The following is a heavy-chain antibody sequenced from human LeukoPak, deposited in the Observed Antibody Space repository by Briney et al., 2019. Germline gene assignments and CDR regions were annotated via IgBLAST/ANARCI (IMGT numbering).Heavy chain of an antibody. J-gene: IGHJ4*02. CDR1: GYTFSMNV. V-gene: IGHV1-3*04. CDR3: ARDKRSRPYYLFDY. CDR2: INTGTGKT. D-gene: IGHD1-26*01. Sequence: ASVKVSCKTSGYTFSMNVIHWMCQAPGQRLEWMGWINTGTGKTKYSQKFQGRLSITRVTSANTTSMELSSLRSEDTAVFYCARDKRSRPYYLFDYWGQGTLVTVSS.